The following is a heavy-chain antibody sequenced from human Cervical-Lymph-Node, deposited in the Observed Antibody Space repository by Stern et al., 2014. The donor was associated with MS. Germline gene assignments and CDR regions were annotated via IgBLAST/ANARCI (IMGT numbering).Heavy chain of an antibody. V-gene: IGHV4-31*03. CDR1: GGSMTSGDYY. CDR2: IDNSGKT. D-gene: IGHD3-10*01. CDR3: ARALLWPTMVFDF. J-gene: IGHJ4*02. Sequence: QVQLQESGPGLVRPSQTLSLTCSVSGGSMTSGDYYWTWIRQHPGKGLEWIAYIDNSGKTYSNPSLKSRIMMSVDTSKKQFSLNLGSATVADTAVYYCARALLWPTMVFDFWGQGALVTVSS.